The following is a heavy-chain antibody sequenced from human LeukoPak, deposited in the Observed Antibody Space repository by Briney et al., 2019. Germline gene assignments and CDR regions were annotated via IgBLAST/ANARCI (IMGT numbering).Heavy chain of an antibody. Sequence: PGGSLRLSCAASGFTFSKYWMTWVRQAPGKGLEWVANIRGDGSVKYLLDSVKGRFTISRDNVKNSLSLEMSNLRAEDTAVYYCSRDANYYDSSRHYFDAFDIWGQGTMVTVSS. CDR1: GFTFSKYW. CDR2: IRGDGSVK. CDR3: SRDANYYDSSRHYFDAFDI. J-gene: IGHJ3*02. V-gene: IGHV3-7*01. D-gene: IGHD3-22*01.